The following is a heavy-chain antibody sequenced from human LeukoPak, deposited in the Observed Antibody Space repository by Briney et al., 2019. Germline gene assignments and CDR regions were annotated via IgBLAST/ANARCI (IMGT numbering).Heavy chain of an antibody. D-gene: IGHD6-13*01. J-gene: IGHJ4*02. V-gene: IGHV3-30-3*01. CDR3: ARVSGKARIAAAGPFDY. CDR2: ISYDGSNK. CDR1: GFTFDDHF. Sequence: GGSLRLSCAASGFTFDDHFMGWVRQAPGKGLEWVAVISYDGSNKYYADSVKGRFTISRDNSKNTLYLQMNSLRAEDTAVYYCARVSGKARIAAAGPFDYWGQGTLVTVSS.